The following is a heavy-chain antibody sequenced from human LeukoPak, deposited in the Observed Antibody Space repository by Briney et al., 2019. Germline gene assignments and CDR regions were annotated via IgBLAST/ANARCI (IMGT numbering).Heavy chain of an antibody. V-gene: IGHV4-39*07. J-gene: IGHJ3*02. CDR2: IYYSGST. CDR1: GGSISSSSYY. Sequence: SETLSLTCTVSGGSISSSSYYWGWIRQPPGKGLEWIGSIYYSGSTYYNPSLKSRVTISVDTSKNQFSLKLSSVTAADTAVYYCARDPAYYYDSSGYYKVAFDIWGQGTMVTVSS. CDR3: ARDPAYYYDSSGYYKVAFDI. D-gene: IGHD3-22*01.